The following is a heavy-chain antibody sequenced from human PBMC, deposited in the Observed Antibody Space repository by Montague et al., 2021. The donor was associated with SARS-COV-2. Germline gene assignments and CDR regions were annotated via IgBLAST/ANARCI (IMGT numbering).Heavy chain of an antibody. J-gene: IGHJ4*02. CDR3: ARDRANFTIFGVVIPNFDY. V-gene: IGHV3-48*03. CDR1: GFTFSSCE. Sequence: SLRLSCAASGFTFSSCEMNWVRQAPGKGLEWVSYISSSGSNIYYADSVKGRFTISRDNAKNSLYLQMNSLRAEDTAVYYCARDRANFTIFGVVIPNFDYWGQGTLVTVSS. D-gene: IGHD3-3*01. CDR2: ISSSGSNI.